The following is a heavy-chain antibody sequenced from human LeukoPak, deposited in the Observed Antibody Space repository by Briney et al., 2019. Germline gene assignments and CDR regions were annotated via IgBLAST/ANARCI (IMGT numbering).Heavy chain of an antibody. Sequence: PSETLSLTCTVSGGSTSSGDYYWTWIRQPPGKGLEWIGNIYKKGYTHYNPSLKSRVTMSIDTSKSQFSLNLGSATAADTAVYYCASDWDYDSSGHDLTGGSLVLEYWGQGIQVTVSS. CDR3: ASDWDYDSSGHDLTGGSLVLEY. CDR1: GGSTSSGDYY. J-gene: IGHJ4*02. V-gene: IGHV4-30-4*08. D-gene: IGHD3-22*01. CDR2: IYKKGYT.